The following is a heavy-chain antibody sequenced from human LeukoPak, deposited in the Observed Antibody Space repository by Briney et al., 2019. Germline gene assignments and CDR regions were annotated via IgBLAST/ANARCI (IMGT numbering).Heavy chain of an antibody. CDR1: GGSFSGYY. J-gene: IGHJ1*01. V-gene: IGHV4-34*01. CDR3: ARLGVRFLAY. CDR2: INHSGST. D-gene: IGHD3-3*01. Sequence: SETLSLTCAVCGGSFSGYYWSWMRQPPGKGREGSGEINHSGSTNYNPSLTSRVTISVDTSKNQFSLKLSSVTAADTAVYYCARLGVRFLAYWGQGTLVPVSS.